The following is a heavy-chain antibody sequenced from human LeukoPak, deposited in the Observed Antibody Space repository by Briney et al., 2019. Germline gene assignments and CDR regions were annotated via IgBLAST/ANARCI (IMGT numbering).Heavy chain of an antibody. V-gene: IGHV4-59*08. CDR3: ARHKRGYYGSGSGLLLDP. CDR2: IYYSGST. J-gene: IGHJ5*02. CDR1: GGSISSYY. Sequence: PSETLSLTCTVSGGSISSYYWSWIRQPPGKGLEWIGYIYYSGSTNYNPSLKSRVTISVDTSKNQFSLKLSSVTAADTAVYYCARHKRGYYGSGSGLLLDPWGQGTLVTVSS. D-gene: IGHD3-10*01.